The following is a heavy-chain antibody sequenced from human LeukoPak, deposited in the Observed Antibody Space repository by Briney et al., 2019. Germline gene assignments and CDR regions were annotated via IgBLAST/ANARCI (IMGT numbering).Heavy chain of an antibody. V-gene: IGHV1-2*02. D-gene: IGHD2-2*01. CDR3: ARDRQGSCSSTSCSPGAFDI. CDR1: GYTFTGYY. Sequence: ASVKVSCKASGYTFTGYYMHWVRQAPGQGLEWMGWINPNSGGTNYAQKFQGRVTMTRDTSISTAYMELSRLRSDDTAVYYCARDRQGSCSSTSCSPGAFDIWGQGTMVTVSS. J-gene: IGHJ3*02. CDR2: INPNSGGT.